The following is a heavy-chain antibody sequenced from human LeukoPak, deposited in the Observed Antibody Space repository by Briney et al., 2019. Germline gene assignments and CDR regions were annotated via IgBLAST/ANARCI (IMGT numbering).Heavy chain of an antibody. CDR2: IYYSGST. Sequence: SETLSLTCTVSGGSISSSSYYWGWIRQPPGKGLEWIGSIYYSGSTYYNPSLKSRVTISVDTSKNQFSLKLSSVTAADTAVYYCARGYEDYLSYPPPRLFDYWGQGTLVTVSS. CDR3: ARGYEDYLSYPPPRLFDY. J-gene: IGHJ4*02. CDR1: GGSISSSSYY. V-gene: IGHV4-39*01. D-gene: IGHD5-12*01.